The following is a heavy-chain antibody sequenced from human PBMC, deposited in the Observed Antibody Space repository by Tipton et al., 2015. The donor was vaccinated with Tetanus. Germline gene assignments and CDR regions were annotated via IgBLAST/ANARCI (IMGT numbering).Heavy chain of an antibody. Sequence: QLVQSGAEVKMPGTSVRVSCKASGYTFTNYYLHWVRQAPGQGLEWMGIINPGGGSTNYAQKFQGRVTGTRDTSTSTVYMELSSLRSEDTSVYFCARELVGGYFDYWGQGTLVTVSS. D-gene: IGHD1-26*01. CDR3: ARELVGGYFDY. J-gene: IGHJ4*02. CDR2: INPGGGST. CDR1: GYTFTNYY. V-gene: IGHV1-46*01.